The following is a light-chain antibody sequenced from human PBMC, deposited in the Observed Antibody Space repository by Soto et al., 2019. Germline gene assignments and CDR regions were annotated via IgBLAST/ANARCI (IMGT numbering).Light chain of an antibody. CDR1: SRDVGGYNY. Sequence: AVTEPYSVCGSPGQSVSIASTGTSRDVGGYNYVSWYQQHPGNAPKLMIYDVSKRPSRVPDRFSGSKSGNTASLTISGLQAEDKADYNCCSYAGSSTYVFATGTKVTV. J-gene: IGLJ1*01. V-gene: IGLV2-11*01. CDR3: CSYAGSSTYV. CDR2: DVS.